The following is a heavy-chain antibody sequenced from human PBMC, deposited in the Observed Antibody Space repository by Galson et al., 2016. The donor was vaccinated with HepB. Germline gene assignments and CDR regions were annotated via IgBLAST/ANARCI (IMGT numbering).Heavy chain of an antibody. V-gene: IGHV2-5*02. CDR2: IYWDDDK. CDR3: ARTDKDIFHF. CDR1: GFSLRTSGVG. Sequence: PALVKPTQTLTLTCTFSGFSLRTSGVGMGWIRQPPGKALEWLALIYWDDDKRYSPSLKSRLTISKDTSKSQVVLTMTNMDPADTATYFCARTDKDIFHFWGQGTLVTVSS. J-gene: IGHJ3*01.